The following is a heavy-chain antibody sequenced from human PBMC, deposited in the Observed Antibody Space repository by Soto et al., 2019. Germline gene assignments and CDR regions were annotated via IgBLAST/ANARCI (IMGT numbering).Heavy chain of an antibody. D-gene: IGHD2-2*01. CDR3: AREAEPQYCSSTSCYHAPEY. CDR1: GFTFSKYS. V-gene: IGHV3-48*02. CDR2: ISSTGNTI. J-gene: IGHJ4*02. Sequence: GGSLRLSCAASGFTFSKYSMNWVRQAPGKGLEWVSYISSTGNTIYYADSVKGRFTISRDNAKNSLFLQMHSLRDEDTAVYYCAREAEPQYCSSTSCYHAPEYWGQGTLVTVSS.